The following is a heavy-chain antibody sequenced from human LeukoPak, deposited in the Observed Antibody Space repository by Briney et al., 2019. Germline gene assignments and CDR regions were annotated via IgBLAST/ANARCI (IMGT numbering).Heavy chain of an antibody. V-gene: IGHV3-30*02. J-gene: IGHJ5*02. CDR2: IRYDGSNK. Sequence: PGGSLRLSCAASGFTFSSYGMHWVRQAPGKGLERVAFIRYDGSNKYYADSVKGRFTTSGDNSKNTLYLQMNSLRAEDTAVYYCAKLGRDGYNSWGQGTLVTVSS. CDR3: AKLGRDGYNS. CDR1: GFTFSSYG. D-gene: IGHD5-24*01.